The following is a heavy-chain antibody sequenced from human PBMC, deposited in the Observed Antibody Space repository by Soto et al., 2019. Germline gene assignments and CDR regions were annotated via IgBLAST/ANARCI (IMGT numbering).Heavy chain of an antibody. Sequence: GGSLRLSCAASGFTFSSYAMHWVRQAPGKGLEWVAVISYDGSNKYYADSVKGRFTISRDNSKNTLYLQMNSLRAEDTAVYYCARVFLQNYDFWSGYYRGKDYYYGMDVWGQGTTVTVSS. CDR2: ISYDGSNK. CDR1: GFTFSSYA. CDR3: ARVFLQNYDFWSGYYRGKDYYYGMDV. J-gene: IGHJ6*02. V-gene: IGHV3-30-3*01. D-gene: IGHD3-3*01.